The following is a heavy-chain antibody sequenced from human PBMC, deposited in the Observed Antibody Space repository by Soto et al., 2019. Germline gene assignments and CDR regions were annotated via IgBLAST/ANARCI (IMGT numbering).Heavy chain of an antibody. D-gene: IGHD1-26*01. V-gene: IGHV3-33*01. CDR3: ARHGIVPYGDGRDV. Sequence: QMQLVASGGGVVQPGRSLRLSCAASGLTFRSYGIHWVRQAPGTGLEWVALIWCDGSKKYYVDSVKGLFAVSRDNSKNTHYLQMNMLRAQDTAVYYCARHGIVPYGDGRDVGGQETRVTVS. J-gene: IGHJ6*02. CDR1: GLTFRSYG. CDR2: IWCDGSKK.